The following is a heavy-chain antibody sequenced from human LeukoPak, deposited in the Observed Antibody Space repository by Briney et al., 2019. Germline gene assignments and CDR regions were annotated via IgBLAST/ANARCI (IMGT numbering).Heavy chain of an antibody. CDR2: ISYDGSNK. Sequence: GRSLRLSCAASGFTFSSYAMHWVRQAPGKGLEWVAVISYDGSNKYYADSVKGRFTISRDNSKNTLYLQMNSLRAEDTAVYYCARVRYYDSSGLDAFDIWGQGTMVTVSS. CDR3: ARVRYYDSSGLDAFDI. V-gene: IGHV3-30*04. CDR1: GFTFSSYA. D-gene: IGHD3-22*01. J-gene: IGHJ3*02.